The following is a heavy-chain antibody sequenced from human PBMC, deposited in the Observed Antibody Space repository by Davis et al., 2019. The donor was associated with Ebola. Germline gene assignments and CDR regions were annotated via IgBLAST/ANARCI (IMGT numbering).Heavy chain of an antibody. CDR2: ISGSGGST. D-gene: IGHD3-10*01. V-gene: IGHV3-23*01. J-gene: IGHJ4*02. CDR1: GFTFRSYA. Sequence: GGSLRLSCAASGFTFRSYAMSWVRQAPGKGLEWVSAISGSGGSTYYADSVKGRFTISRDNSKNTLYLQMNSLRAEDTAVYYCAKDGLLWFGGSLYWGQGTLVTVSS. CDR3: AKDGLLWFGGSLY.